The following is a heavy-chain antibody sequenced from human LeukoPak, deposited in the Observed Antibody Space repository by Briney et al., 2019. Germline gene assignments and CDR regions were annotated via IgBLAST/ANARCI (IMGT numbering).Heavy chain of an antibody. CDR1: GFTFSNAW. Sequence: GGSLRLSCAASGFTFSNAWMSWVRQAPGKGLEWVGRIKSKTDGGTTDYAAPVKGRFTISRDDSKSTLYLQMNSLEPEDTAVYYCTTFGHCSSTSCYSGWGQGTLVTVSS. V-gene: IGHV3-15*01. CDR3: TTFGHCSSTSCYSG. J-gene: IGHJ4*02. D-gene: IGHD2-2*01. CDR2: IKSKTDGGTT.